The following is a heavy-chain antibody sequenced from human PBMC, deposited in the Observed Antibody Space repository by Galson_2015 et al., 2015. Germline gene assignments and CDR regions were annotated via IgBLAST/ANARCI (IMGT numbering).Heavy chain of an antibody. CDR3: ARVAGQLPYYYGMDL. CDR1: GFIVSANS. Sequence: SLRLSCASSGFIVSANSMSWVRQAPGKGLEWVSIIYSETMTYYADSVMGRFTISRDNSRKTVHLQMDRLRGDDTAVYYCARVAGQLPYYYGMDLWGQGTTVTVSS. D-gene: IGHD6-19*01. CDR2: IYSETMT. J-gene: IGHJ6*02. V-gene: IGHV3-53*01.